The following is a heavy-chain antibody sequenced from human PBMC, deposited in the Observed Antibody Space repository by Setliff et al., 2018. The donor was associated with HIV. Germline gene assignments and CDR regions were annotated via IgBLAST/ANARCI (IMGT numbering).Heavy chain of an antibody. J-gene: IGHJ3*02. D-gene: IGHD5-12*01. Sequence: SETLSLTCAVYNASFSDYYRGWIRQAPGKGLEWIGEINQSGSTNYNSSLRSRVAMSINLSKNQFSLKLTSVTAADTAVYYCTRDGGYSGYESPHDGFDIWGQGTMVTVSS. V-gene: IGHV4-34*10. CDR3: TRDGGYSGYESPHDGFDI. CDR1: NASFSDYY. CDR2: INQSGST.